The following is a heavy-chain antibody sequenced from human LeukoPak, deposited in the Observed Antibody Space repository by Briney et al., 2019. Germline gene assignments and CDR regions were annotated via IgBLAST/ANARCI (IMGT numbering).Heavy chain of an antibody. J-gene: IGHJ4*02. V-gene: IGHV1-46*01. CDR2: INPSGGNT. CDR1: GYTFTSYY. D-gene: IGHD3-9*01. Sequence: ASVKVSCKASGYTFTSYYMHWVRQAPGQGLEWMGIINPSGGNTRDAQKFQGRVTMTRDTSTSTVSMELSSLRSEDTAVYYCARSFARDYDILTGYYIGDYWGQGTLITVSS. CDR3: ARSFARDYDILTGYYIGDY.